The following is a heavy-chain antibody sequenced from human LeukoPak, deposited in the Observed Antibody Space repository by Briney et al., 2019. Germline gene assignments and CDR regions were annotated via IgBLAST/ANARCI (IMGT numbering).Heavy chain of an antibody. CDR1: GGSFSGYY. Sequence: PSETLSLTCAVYGGSFSGYYWSWIRQPPGKGLEWIGEINHSGSTNYNPSLKSRVTISVDTSKNQFSLKLSPVAAADTAVYYCARHHIVVVPAAITLYNWFDPWGQGTLVTVSS. CDR2: INHSGST. D-gene: IGHD2-2*01. CDR3: ARHHIVVVPAAITLYNWFDP. V-gene: IGHV4-34*01. J-gene: IGHJ5*02.